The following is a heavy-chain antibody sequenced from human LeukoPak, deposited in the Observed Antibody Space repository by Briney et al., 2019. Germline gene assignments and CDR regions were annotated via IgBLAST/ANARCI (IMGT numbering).Heavy chain of an antibody. J-gene: IGHJ6*03. V-gene: IGHV5-51*01. CDR3: ARHASDSSGYYSDMDV. CDR1: GSSFTSYW. Sequence: GASLQISCKGSGSSFTSYWIGWVRQMPGKGLEWIGIIYPGDSDTRYSPSFQGQVTISADKSISTAYLQWSSLKASDTAMYYCARHASDSSGYYSDMDVWGKGTTVTVSS. D-gene: IGHD3-22*01. CDR2: IYPGDSDT.